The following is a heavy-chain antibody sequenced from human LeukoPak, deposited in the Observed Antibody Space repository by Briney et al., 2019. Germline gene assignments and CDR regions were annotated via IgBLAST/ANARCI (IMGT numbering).Heavy chain of an antibody. V-gene: IGHV3-30*02. CDR1: GFTFSSYW. J-gene: IGHJ4*02. CDR3: AKDNGDYEGDYDY. Sequence: PGGSLRLSCAASGFTFSSYWMSWVRQAPGKGLEWVAVIWYGGSDKYYADSVKGRFTISRDNSKNTLYLQMNSLRAEDTALYYCAKDNGDYEGDYDYWGQGTLVTVSS. D-gene: IGHD4-17*01. CDR2: IWYGGSDK.